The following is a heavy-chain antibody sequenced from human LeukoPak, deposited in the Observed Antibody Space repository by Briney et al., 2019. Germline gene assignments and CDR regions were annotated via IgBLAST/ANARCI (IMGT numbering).Heavy chain of an antibody. D-gene: IGHD3-10*01. CDR2: IYYSGST. Sequence: SQTLSLTCTVSGGSISSGDYYWSWIRQPPGTGLEWTGYIYYSGSTNYNPSLKSRVTISVDTSKNQFSLKLSSVTAADTAVYYCASLPQISGSLFDYWGQGTLVTVSS. J-gene: IGHJ4*02. CDR3: ASLPQISGSLFDY. V-gene: IGHV4-30-4*01. CDR1: GGSISSGDYY.